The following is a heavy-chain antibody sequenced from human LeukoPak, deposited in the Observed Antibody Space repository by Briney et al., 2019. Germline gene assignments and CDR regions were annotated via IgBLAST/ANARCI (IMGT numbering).Heavy chain of an antibody. CDR3: ARSIVVMTNVAFDI. J-gene: IGHJ3*02. V-gene: IGHV4-59*02. CDR1: GGYVSSYS. CDR2: IHYSGSA. Sequence: SETLSLTCSVSGGYVSSYSWSWIRQPPGKGLEWIGYIHYSGSANYNPSLRSRVTISVDTSKNQFSLKLRSVTAADTAVYYCARSIVVMTNVAFDIWSQGTMVTVSS. D-gene: IGHD2-8*01.